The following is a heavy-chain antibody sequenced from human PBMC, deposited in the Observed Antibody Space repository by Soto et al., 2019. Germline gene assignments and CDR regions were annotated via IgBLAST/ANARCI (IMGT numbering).Heavy chain of an antibody. V-gene: IGHV3-66*01. CDR2: IFTSGTT. CDR3: TREVYRYGFLIGIDS. CDR1: GFTVSNNH. Sequence: EVQLVESGGGLVQPGGSLRLSCAASGFTVSNNHLSWVRQAPGKGLEWVSVIFTSGTTFYAESVKGRFTISRDTSKNTVSLQMNSLRVEYTGLYYCTREVYRYGFLIGIDSWGQGALVSVSS. J-gene: IGHJ4*02. D-gene: IGHD5-18*01.